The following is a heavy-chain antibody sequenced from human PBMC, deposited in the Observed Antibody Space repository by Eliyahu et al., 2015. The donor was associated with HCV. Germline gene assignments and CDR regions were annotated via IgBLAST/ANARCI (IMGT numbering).Heavy chain of an antibody. Sequence: QVQLQQWGAGLLKPSETLSLTCAVYGGSFSGYFWSWIRQPPGKGLEWIGEINHSGSTNYNPSLKSRVTIPVDTSKNQFSLKLRSVTAADTAVYYCAQTRRGGAYFQHWGQGTLVTVSS. CDR1: GGSFSGYF. V-gene: IGHV4-34*01. CDR3: AQTRRGGAYFQH. J-gene: IGHJ1*01. D-gene: IGHD3-10*01. CDR2: INHSGST.